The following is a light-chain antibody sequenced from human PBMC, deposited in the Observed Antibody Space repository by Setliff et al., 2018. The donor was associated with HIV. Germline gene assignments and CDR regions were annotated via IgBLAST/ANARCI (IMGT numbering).Light chain of an antibody. CDR1: NSYIGGYNY. CDR3: SASRPSRTLVV. CDR2: QLI. Sequence: QSALTQPASVSGSPGQSITISCTGTNSYIGGYNYVSWYQQLPGEAPKLIIFQLINRPSGVSDRFSGSKSGNTASLTISGLQAEDEADYYCSASRPSRTLVVFGTGTKVTVL. V-gene: IGLV2-14*01. J-gene: IGLJ1*01.